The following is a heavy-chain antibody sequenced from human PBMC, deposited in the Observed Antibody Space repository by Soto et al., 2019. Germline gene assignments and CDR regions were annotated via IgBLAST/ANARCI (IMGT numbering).Heavy chain of an antibody. D-gene: IGHD2-2*01. J-gene: IGHJ4*02. CDR1: GYTFTSYG. Sequence: ASVKVSCKASGYTFTSYGISWVRQAPGQGLEWMGWISAYNGNTNYAQKLQGRVTMTTDTSTSTAYMELRSLRSDDTAVYYCARSPVYCSSTSCYSDWGQGTLVTVSS. CDR3: ARSPVYCSSTSCYSD. V-gene: IGHV1-18*01. CDR2: ISAYNGNT.